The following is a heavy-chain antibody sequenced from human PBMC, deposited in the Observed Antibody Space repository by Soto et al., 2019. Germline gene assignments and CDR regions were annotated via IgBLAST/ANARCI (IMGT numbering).Heavy chain of an antibody. CDR1: GFTFSSYA. CDR2: ISGSGGST. D-gene: IGHD6-6*01. V-gene: IGHV3-23*01. Sequence: GGSLRLSCAASGFTFSSYAMSWVRQAPGKGLEWVSAISGSGGSTYYADSVKGRFTISRDNSKNTLYLQMNSLRAEDTAVYYCAKDQQYSSSFLDSLYYYYYGMDVWGQGTTVTVSS. CDR3: AKDQQYSSSFLDSLYYYYYGMDV. J-gene: IGHJ6*02.